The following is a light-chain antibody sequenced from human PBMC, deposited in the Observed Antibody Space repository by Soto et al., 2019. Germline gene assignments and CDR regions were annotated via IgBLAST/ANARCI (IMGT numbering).Light chain of an antibody. CDR1: SGHSSYA. CDR2: LNSDGSH. V-gene: IGLV4-69*01. J-gene: IGLJ2*01. CDR3: QTWGAGSP. Sequence: QLVLTQSPSASASLGASVKLTCTLSSGHSSYAIAWHQQQPEKGPRYLMKLNSDGSHSKGDVIPDRFSGSSSGAERYLTISSLQSEDEADYYFQTWGAGSPFGGGTKLTVL.